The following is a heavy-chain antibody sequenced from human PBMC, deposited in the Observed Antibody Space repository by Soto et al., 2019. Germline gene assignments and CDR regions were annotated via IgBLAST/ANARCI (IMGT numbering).Heavy chain of an antibody. Sequence: LSLTCVVSGGSIRSTNWWAWVRQTPGKGLEWIGEVYHNGTSNYNPSLKGRATISVDTSKDQVSLRLNSVIDADTAVYYCARDLDRYCSVTSCHAMDVWGQGTPVTVSS. CDR1: GGSIRSTNW. V-gene: IGHV4-4*02. D-gene: IGHD2-15*01. J-gene: IGHJ6*02. CDR2: VYHNGTS. CDR3: ARDLDRYCSVTSCHAMDV.